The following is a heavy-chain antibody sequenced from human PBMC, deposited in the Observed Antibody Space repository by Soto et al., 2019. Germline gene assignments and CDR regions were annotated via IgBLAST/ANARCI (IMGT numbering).Heavy chain of an antibody. V-gene: IGHV1-69*13. CDR3: ASCYYSSADDNAFDF. Sequence: SVKVSCKASGGTFSSYAISWVRQAPGQGLEWMGGIIPIFGTANYAQKFQGRVTITADESTSTAYMELSSLRSEDTAVYYCASCYYSSADDNAFDFWGQGTMDTVSS. CDR1: GGTFSSYA. J-gene: IGHJ3*01. CDR2: IIPIFGTA. D-gene: IGHD3-22*01.